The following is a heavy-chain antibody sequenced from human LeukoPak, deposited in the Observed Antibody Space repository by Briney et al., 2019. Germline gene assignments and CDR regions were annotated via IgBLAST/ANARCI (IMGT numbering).Heavy chain of an antibody. J-gene: IGHJ4*02. D-gene: IGHD2-21*02. Sequence: GGSLRLSCAASGLTFSSYAMSWVRQAPGKGLEWVSAISGSGGSTYYADSVKGRFTISRDNSKNTLYLQMNSLRAEDTAVYYCAKQGPARIPIVVVTAMAHWGQGTLVTVSS. V-gene: IGHV3-23*01. CDR3: AKQGPARIPIVVVTAMAH. CDR2: ISGSGGST. CDR1: GLTFSSYA.